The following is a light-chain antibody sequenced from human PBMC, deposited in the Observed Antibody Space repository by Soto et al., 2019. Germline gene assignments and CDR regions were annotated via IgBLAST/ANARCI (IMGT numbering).Light chain of an antibody. CDR2: DAT. CDR3: QQYDSTPLYT. J-gene: IGKJ2*01. Sequence: EIVLTQSPGTLSLSPGERATLSCRASQSVSGSYLAWYRQRPGQAPRLLIYDATSRATGIPARFSGSRSGTEFSLTISRLEPADFAVNYCQQYDSTPLYTFGQGTKLEIK. V-gene: IGKV3-20*01. CDR1: QSVSGSY.